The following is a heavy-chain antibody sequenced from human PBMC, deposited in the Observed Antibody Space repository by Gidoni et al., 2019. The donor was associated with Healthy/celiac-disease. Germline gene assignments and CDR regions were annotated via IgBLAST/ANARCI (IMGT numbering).Heavy chain of an antibody. CDR1: GFTFSAHS. D-gene: IGHD1-26*01. CDR2: ISRSSSAI. CDR3: VRDNTEWDPPGHTFDI. Sequence: EVQLVESGGGLVQPGGSLRLSCAASGFTFSAHSMNWVRQAPGKGQEWISYISRSSSAIGYTDSVKGRFTISRDNAKNSLYLQLSSLRPEDTAVYYCVRDNTEWDPPGHTFDIWGQGTMVTVSS. J-gene: IGHJ3*02. V-gene: IGHV3-48*04.